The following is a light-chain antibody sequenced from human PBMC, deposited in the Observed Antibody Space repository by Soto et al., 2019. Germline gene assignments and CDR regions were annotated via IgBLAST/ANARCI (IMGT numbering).Light chain of an antibody. CDR1: QSISIW. Sequence: DIHMTQSPSTLSASVGARVTITCRASQSISIWLAWYQQKPGRAPNLLIYGTSSLESGVPSRFSGSGSGTEFPLTISSLQPDDFATYYGQHYNDYSWTFGQGTKVEIK. CDR2: GTS. V-gene: IGKV1-5*03. CDR3: QHYNDYSWT. J-gene: IGKJ1*01.